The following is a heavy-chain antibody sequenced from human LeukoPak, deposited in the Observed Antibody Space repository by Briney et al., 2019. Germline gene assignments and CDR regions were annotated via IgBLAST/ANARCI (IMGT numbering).Heavy chain of an antibody. CDR2: IKQDGSKK. J-gene: IGHJ4*02. D-gene: IGHD5-24*01. Sequence: PGESLRLSCAASGFTFGAYTINWVRQAPGKGLEWVANIKQDGSKKSYVDSVKGRFTISRDNAKNSLYLQMNSLRAEDTAIYYCTRVGYIDEGIDYWGQGTLVTVSS. CDR1: GFTFGAYT. V-gene: IGHV3-7*04. CDR3: TRVGYIDEGIDY.